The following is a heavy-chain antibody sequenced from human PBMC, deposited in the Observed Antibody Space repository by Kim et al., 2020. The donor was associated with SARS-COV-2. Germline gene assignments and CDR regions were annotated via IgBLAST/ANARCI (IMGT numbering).Heavy chain of an antibody. D-gene: IGHD1-26*01. Sequence: GGSLRLSCTASGFTFGDYAMSWVRQAPGKGLEWVGFIRSKAYGGTTEYAASVKGRFTISRDDSKSIAYLQMNSLKTEDTAVYYCTRGRELVRYYYYYGMDVWGQGTTVTVSS. CDR2: IRSKAYGGTT. V-gene: IGHV3-49*04. CDR1: GFTFGDYA. CDR3: TRGRELVRYYYYYGMDV. J-gene: IGHJ6*02.